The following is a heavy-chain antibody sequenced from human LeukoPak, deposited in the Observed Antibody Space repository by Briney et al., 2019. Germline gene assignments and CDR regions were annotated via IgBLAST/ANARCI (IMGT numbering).Heavy chain of an antibody. Sequence: ASVKVSCKASGYTFTNYAIHWVRQAPGQRLEWMGWYNAGNGDTKYSQEFQGRISLTRDTSASTAYMELSSLRSDDMAMYYCARGARSCGSTSCYSYFDYWGQGSLVSVSS. CDR3: ARGARSCGSTSCYSYFDY. CDR1: GYTFTNYA. J-gene: IGHJ4*02. CDR2: YNAGNGDT. D-gene: IGHD2-2*01. V-gene: IGHV1-3*02.